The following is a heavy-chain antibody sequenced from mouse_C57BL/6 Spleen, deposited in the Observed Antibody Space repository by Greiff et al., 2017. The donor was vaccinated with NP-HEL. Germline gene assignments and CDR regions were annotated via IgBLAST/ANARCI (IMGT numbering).Heavy chain of an antibody. V-gene: IGHV3-6*01. Sequence: EVKLMESGPGLVKPSQSLSLTCSVTGYSITSGYYWNWIRQFPGNKLEWMGYISYDGSNNYNPSLKNRISITRDTSKNQFFLKLNSVTTEDTATYYCAREVITTVVPWYFDVWGTGTTVTVSS. CDR3: AREVITTVVPWYFDV. D-gene: IGHD1-1*01. CDR1: GYSITSGYY. CDR2: ISYDGSN. J-gene: IGHJ1*03.